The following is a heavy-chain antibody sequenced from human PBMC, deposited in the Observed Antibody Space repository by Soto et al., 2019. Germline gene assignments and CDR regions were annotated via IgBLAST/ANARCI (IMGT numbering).Heavy chain of an antibody. CDR2: INPKSGGT. CDR1: GYTFTDYF. CDR3: ARGRGRIAAAGTSPRYYYGMDV. Sequence: ASVKVSCKASGYTFTDYFIHWVRQAPGQGPEWMGWINPKSGGTNYAQKFQGRVTMTRDTSISTAYMELSRLRSDDTAVYYCARGRGRIAAAGTSPRYYYGMDVWGQGTTVTAP. V-gene: IGHV1-2*02. J-gene: IGHJ6*02. D-gene: IGHD6-13*01.